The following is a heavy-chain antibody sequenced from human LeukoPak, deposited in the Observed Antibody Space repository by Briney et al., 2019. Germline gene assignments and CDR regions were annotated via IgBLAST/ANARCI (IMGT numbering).Heavy chain of an antibody. CDR1: GGSFSSYY. J-gene: IGHJ4*02. CDR2: IHTNIDGGRI. V-gene: IGHV3-15*01. D-gene: IGHD6-13*01. CDR3: TTRSSI. Sequence: ETLSLTCTVSGGSFSSYYWSWTRQPAGKGLEWVGRIHTNIDGGRIDYAPPVKGRFTISRDDSKNTLYLQMNSLKTEDTAMYYCTTRSSIWGQGTLVTVSS.